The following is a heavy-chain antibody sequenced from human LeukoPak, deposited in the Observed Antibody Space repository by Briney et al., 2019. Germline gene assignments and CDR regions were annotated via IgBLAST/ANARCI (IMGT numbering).Heavy chain of an antibody. V-gene: IGHV4-30-4*08. CDR3: ARVVPAAIGAFDI. J-gene: IGHJ3*02. CDR1: GGSISSGDYY. CDR2: IYHSGST. D-gene: IGHD2-2*02. Sequence: SETLSLTCTVSGGSISSGDYYWSWIRQPPGKGLEWIGYIYHSGSTYYNPSLKSRVTISVDTSKNQFSLKLSSVTAADTAVYYCARVVPAAIGAFDIWGQGTMVTVSS.